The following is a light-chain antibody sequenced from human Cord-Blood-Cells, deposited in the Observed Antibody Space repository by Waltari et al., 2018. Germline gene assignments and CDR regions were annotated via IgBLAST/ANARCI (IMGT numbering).Light chain of an antibody. CDR3: SSYTSSSTLV. CDR1: SSDVGGYNY. J-gene: IGLJ1*01. Sequence: QSALTQPASVSGSPGQSITISRTGTSSDVGGYNYVSWYQQHPVKAPKLMIYDVSNRPSGVSNRISGSKSGNTASLTISGLQAEDEADYYCSSYTSSSTLVFGTGTKVTVL. CDR2: DVS. V-gene: IGLV2-14*03.